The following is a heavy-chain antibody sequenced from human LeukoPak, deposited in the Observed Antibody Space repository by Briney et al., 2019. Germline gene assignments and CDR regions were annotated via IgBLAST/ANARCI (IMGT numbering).Heavy chain of an antibody. D-gene: IGHD2-21*02. V-gene: IGHV3-23*01. J-gene: IGHJ4*02. CDR3: EKDLGGSGDYRPY. CDR1: GFTFSSYA. CDR2: ISGSDGST. Sequence: GGSLRLSCAASGFTFSSYAMSWVRQAPGKGLEWVSAISGSDGSTYYADSVKGRFTISRDNSKNTLYLQMNSLNAEDTAVYYCEKDLGGSGDYRPYWGQGSVVTVSS.